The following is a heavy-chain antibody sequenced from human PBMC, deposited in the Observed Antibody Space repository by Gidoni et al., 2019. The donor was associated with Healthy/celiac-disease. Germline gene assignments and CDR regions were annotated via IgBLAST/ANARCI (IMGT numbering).Heavy chain of an antibody. Sequence: VRQAPGKGLEWVSAIGGSGGSTYYADSVKGRFTISRDNSKSTMYLQMNSLRAEDTAVYYCAIATVAGAFIYFDYWGQGTLVTVSS. D-gene: IGHD6-19*01. CDR2: IGGSGGST. CDR3: AIATVAGAFIYFDY. J-gene: IGHJ4*02. V-gene: IGHV3-23*01.